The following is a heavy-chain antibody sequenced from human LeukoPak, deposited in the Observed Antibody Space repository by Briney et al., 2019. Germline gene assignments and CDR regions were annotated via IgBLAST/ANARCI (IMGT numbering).Heavy chain of an antibody. J-gene: IGHJ4*02. V-gene: IGHV3-21*01. CDR2: ISTSSTYI. CDR3: ARVGRPESFQVYYFDY. CDR1: GFPFNTYR. D-gene: IGHD1-1*01. Sequence: GGSLRLSCAAPGFPFNTYRMNWVRQAPGKGLEWVSSISTSSTYIYYADSVKGRFTISRDNAKNSLYLQMNSLRAEDTAVYYCARVGRPESFQVYYFDYWGQGTLVTVSS.